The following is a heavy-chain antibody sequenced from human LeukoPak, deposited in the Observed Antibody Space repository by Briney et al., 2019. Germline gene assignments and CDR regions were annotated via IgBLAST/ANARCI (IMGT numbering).Heavy chain of an antibody. CDR1: GYTFTGYY. CDR2: INPNSGGT. V-gene: IGHV1-2*04. D-gene: IGHD4-11*01. CDR3: ARWTTTYLDY. J-gene: IGHJ4*02. Sequence: ASVKVSCKASGYTFTGYYMHWVRQAPGQGPEWMGWINPNSGGTNYAQKFQGWVTMTRDTSISTAYMELGRLRSDDTAVYYCARWTTTYLDYWGQGTLVTVSS.